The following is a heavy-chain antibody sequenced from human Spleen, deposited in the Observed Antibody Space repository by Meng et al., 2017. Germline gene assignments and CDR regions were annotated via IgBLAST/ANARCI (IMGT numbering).Heavy chain of an antibody. CDR3: ARDKLASYCSGGSCYSLPSYYFDY. D-gene: IGHD2-15*01. Sequence: GESLKISCAASGFTFSSYGMHWVRQAPGKGLEWVAVIWYDGSNKYYADSVKGRFTISRDNSKNTLYLQMNSLRAEDTAVYYCARDKLASYCSGGSCYSLPSYYFDYWGQGTLVTVSS. CDR2: IWYDGSNK. J-gene: IGHJ4*02. V-gene: IGHV3-33*01. CDR1: GFTFSSYG.